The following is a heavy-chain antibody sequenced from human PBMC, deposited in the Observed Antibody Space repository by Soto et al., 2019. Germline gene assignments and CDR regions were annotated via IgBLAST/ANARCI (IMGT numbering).Heavy chain of an antibody. J-gene: IGHJ4*02. CDR1: GGSFSGYY. CDR2: ISYSGST. CDR3: XRAXAQYDSGTYEGXYYYXDS. V-gene: IGHV4-34*01. D-gene: IGHD3-10*01. Sequence: PSETLSLTCAVYGGSFSGYYWTWIRQSPGKGLEWIGQISYSGSTNYNPSLKSRVFISIGTSNNQFFLELTSVTAADTAVYYCXRAXAQYDSGTYEGXYYYXDSXGXGTPV.